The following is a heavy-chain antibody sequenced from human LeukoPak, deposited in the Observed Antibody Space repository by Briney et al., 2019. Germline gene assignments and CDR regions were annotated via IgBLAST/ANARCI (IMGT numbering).Heavy chain of an antibody. CDR2: ISGSGAST. J-gene: IGHJ5*02. CDR1: APTFSSYA. CDR3: AKDPHGSYSYNWFDP. V-gene: IGHV3-23*01. D-gene: IGHD1-26*01. Sequence: PGRSLRLSCAASAPTFSSYATGWVRQAPGKGRGWGSAISGSGASTPYAGSVKGRFTISRDNSTTTLYLQMNTRRAEDTAVYYCAKDPHGSYSYNWFDPWGEETPVTVSS.